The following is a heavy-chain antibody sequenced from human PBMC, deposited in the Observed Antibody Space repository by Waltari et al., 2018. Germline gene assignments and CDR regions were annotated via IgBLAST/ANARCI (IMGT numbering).Heavy chain of an antibody. CDR1: EFTFNNYV. J-gene: IGHJ4*02. D-gene: IGHD3-3*01. CDR2: ISYDGRNK. Sequence: QVHLLESGGGVVQRGRSLRLSCAASEFTFNNYVITGVRQAPGKGLEWVAFISYDGRNKYYADSVKGRFTISSDNSKNTLFLQMNSLRAEDTAVYYCARERVLRFLEWIFDYWGQGTLVTVSS. CDR3: ARERVLRFLEWIFDY. V-gene: IGHV3-30*03.